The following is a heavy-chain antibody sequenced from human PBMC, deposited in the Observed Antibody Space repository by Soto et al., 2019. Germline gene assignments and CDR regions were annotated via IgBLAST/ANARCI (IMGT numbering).Heavy chain of an antibody. CDR1: GDSVNSGDAY. J-gene: IGHJ4*02. V-gene: IGHV4-61*08. Sequence: SETLSLTCIVSGDSVNSGDAYWSWIRQPPGKGLEWLGYFYHTGSSGYNPSLQGRVTISLDPSKNKFSLRLTSVTTADTAVYFCARGARLLTIFDFWGPGIQDTVYS. CDR3: ARGARLLTIFDF. CDR2: FYHTGSS. D-gene: IGHD4-17*01.